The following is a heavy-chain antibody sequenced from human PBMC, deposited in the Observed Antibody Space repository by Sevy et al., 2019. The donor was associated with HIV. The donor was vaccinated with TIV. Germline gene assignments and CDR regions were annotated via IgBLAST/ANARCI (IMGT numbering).Heavy chain of an antibody. V-gene: IGHV3-7*01. CDR3: ARGPNELEGRTHWFDS. CDR1: GFTFSNYW. J-gene: IGHJ5*01. Sequence: GGSLRLSCVASGFTFSNYWMSWVRQAPGKGLEWVANIKQDESEKYYVDSVKGRFTISRDNAKNSLYLQMSSLRAEDTAVYYCARGPNELEGRTHWFDSWGQGTLVTVSS. D-gene: IGHD1-1*01. CDR2: IKQDESEK.